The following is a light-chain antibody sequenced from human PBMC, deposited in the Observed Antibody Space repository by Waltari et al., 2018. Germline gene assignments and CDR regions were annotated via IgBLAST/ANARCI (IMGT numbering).Light chain of an antibody. CDR3: QQYDISPLT. CDR2: GAS. J-gene: IGKJ4*01. V-gene: IGKV3-20*01. Sequence: EIVLTQSPGTLSLSPGERATLSCRASQTVRTTYLAWYQQKPGQAPTLLIYGASSRATGIPDRFRGSGSGTDFSLTISRLDPEDFAVYYCQQYDISPLTFGGGTKVEIK. CDR1: QTVRTTY.